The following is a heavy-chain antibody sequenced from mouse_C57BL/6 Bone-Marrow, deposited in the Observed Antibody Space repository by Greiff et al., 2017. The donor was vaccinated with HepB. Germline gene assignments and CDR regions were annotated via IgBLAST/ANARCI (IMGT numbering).Heavy chain of an antibody. CDR3: AREGGSTMITTYYFDY. CDR1: GYTFHSYW. V-gene: IGHV1-69*01. J-gene: IGHJ2*01. Sequence: QVQLQQPGAELVMPGASVKLSCKASGYTFHSYWMHWVKQRPGQGLEWIGEIDPSDSYTNYNQKFKGKSTLTVDKSSSTAYMQLSSLTSEDSAVYYCAREGGSTMITTYYFDYWGQGTTLTVSS. D-gene: IGHD2-4*01. CDR2: IDPSDSYT.